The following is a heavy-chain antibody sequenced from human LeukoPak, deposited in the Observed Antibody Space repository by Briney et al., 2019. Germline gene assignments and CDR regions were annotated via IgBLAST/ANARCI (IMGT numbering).Heavy chain of an antibody. Sequence: GGSLILSCAASGFTFSSYSMNWVRQAPGRGLEWVSSISSSSSYIYYADSVKGRFTISRDNAKNSLYLQMNSLRAEDTAVYYCAREAYYYDSRGYYLDYWGQGTLVTVSS. V-gene: IGHV3-21*01. CDR3: AREAYYYDSRGYYLDY. J-gene: IGHJ4*02. D-gene: IGHD3-22*01. CDR2: ISSSSSYI. CDR1: GFTFSSYS.